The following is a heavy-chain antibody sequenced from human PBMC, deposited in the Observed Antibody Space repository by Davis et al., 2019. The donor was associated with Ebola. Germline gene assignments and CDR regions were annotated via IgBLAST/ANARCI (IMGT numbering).Heavy chain of an antibody. CDR3: ARVAYYYDSSGYYDYFDY. Sequence: GGSLRLSCAASGFTFSSYAMHWVRQAPGKGLERVAVISYDGSNKYYADSVKGRFTISRDNSKNTLYLQMNSLRAEDTAVYYCARVAYYYDSSGYYDYFDYWGQGTLVTVSS. CDR1: GFTFSSYA. CDR2: ISYDGSNK. V-gene: IGHV3-30-3*01. D-gene: IGHD3-22*01. J-gene: IGHJ4*02.